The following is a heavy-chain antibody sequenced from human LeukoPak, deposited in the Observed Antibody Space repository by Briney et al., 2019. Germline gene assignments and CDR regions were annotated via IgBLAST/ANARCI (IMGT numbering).Heavy chain of an antibody. CDR2: ISGSGGST. Sequence: GGSLRLSCAASGFTFSSYAMSWVRQAPGKGLEWVSAISGSGGSTYYADSVKGRFTISRDNAKNSLYLQMNSLRDEDTAVYYCARGGVNYDILTGYWGDAFDIWGQGTMVTVSS. CDR1: GFTFSSYA. CDR3: ARGGVNYDILTGYWGDAFDI. D-gene: IGHD3-9*01. J-gene: IGHJ3*02. V-gene: IGHV3-23*01.